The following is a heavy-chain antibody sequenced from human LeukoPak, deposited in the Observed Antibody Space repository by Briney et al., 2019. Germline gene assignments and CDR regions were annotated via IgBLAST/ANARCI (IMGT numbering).Heavy chain of an antibody. CDR1: GYTFTGHY. Sequence: GASVKVSCKASGYTFTGHYIHWVRQAPGQGLEWMGWINPNSGGTNYAQKFHGRVTMTRDTSINSAYMELRRLRSDDTAVYYCARDGNCSGGSCSLDYWGQGTLVTVSS. D-gene: IGHD2-15*01. CDR2: INPNSGGT. V-gene: IGHV1-2*02. CDR3: ARDGNCSGGSCSLDY. J-gene: IGHJ4*02.